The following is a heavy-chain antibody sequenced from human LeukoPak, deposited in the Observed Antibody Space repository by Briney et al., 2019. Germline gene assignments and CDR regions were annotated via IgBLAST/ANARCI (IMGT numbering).Heavy chain of an antibody. Sequence: SETLSLTRTVSGGSISSYYWSLIRQPAGKGREWIGRIYTSGSTNYNPSLKSRVTMSVDTSKNHFSLKLSSVTAADAAVYYCARTRAGAFDIWGQGTMVTVSS. J-gene: IGHJ3*02. D-gene: IGHD3-10*01. V-gene: IGHV4-4*07. CDR2: IYTSGST. CDR1: GGSISSYY. CDR3: ARTRAGAFDI.